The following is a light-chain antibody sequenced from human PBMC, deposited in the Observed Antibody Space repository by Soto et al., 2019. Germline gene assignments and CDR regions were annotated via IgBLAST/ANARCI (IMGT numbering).Light chain of an antibody. CDR1: SSDVGGYNF. J-gene: IGLJ2*01. CDR2: EVS. Sequence: QTALTQPPSTYGSPGQSVTISCTGTSSDVGGYNFVSWYQQHPGKAPKLIIYEVSRRPSGVPDRFSGSKSGNTASLTVSGVQAEDEADYHRSSYAGSNTLAFGGGTKLTVL. CDR3: SSYAGSNTLA. V-gene: IGLV2-8*01.